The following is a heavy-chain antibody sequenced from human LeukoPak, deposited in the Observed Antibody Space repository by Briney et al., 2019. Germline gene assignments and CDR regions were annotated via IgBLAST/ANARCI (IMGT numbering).Heavy chain of an antibody. D-gene: IGHD4-11*01. CDR2: IYHSGST. V-gene: IGHV4-30-2*01. Sequence: SQTLSLTCAVSGGSISSGGYSWSWIRQPPGKGLEWIGYIYHSGSTYYNPSLKSRVTISVDRSKNQFSLKLSSVTAADTAVYYCARGTVTTNFDYWGQGTLVTVSS. CDR3: ARGTVTTNFDY. CDR1: GGSISSGGYS. J-gene: IGHJ4*02.